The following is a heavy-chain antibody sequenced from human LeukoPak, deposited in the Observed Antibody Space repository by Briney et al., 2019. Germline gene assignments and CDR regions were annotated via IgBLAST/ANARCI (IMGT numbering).Heavy chain of an antibody. CDR2: ISGSGDAT. CDR1: GFTFASYA. Sequence: PGGSLRLSCAASGFTFASYAMTWVRQAPGKGLEWVLVISGSGDATYSTDSVKGQFTISRDNSKNTLYLQMNSLRAEDTAVYYCTRAHSSGYNYFDYWGQGTLVTVSS. J-gene: IGHJ4*02. V-gene: IGHV3-23*01. D-gene: IGHD3-22*01. CDR3: TRAHSSGYNYFDY.